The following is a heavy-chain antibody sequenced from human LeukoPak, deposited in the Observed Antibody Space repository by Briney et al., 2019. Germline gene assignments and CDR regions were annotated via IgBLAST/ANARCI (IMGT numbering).Heavy chain of an antibody. CDR1: GFAFSSYA. D-gene: IGHD3-22*01. CDR3: AKAALRYYASSGYYYDGDGAFDI. CDR2: ISGSGGSK. J-gene: IGHJ3*02. V-gene: IGHV3-23*01. Sequence: PGGSLRLSCAASGFAFSSYAMSWVRQAPGKGLEWVSAISGSGGSKYYADSVRGRFTISRDNSKNTLYLQMNSLRAEDTAVYYCAKAALRYYASSGYYYDGDGAFDIWGQGTMVTVSS.